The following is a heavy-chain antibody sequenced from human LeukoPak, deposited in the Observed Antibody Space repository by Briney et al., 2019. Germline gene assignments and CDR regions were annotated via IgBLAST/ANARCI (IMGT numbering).Heavy chain of an antibody. CDR3: ARDLPAAMYYYYGMDV. Sequence: PSDTLSLTCTVSGGSISSYYWSWIRQPAGKGLEWIGRIYTSGSTNYNPSLKSRVTMSVDTSKNQFSLKLSSVTAADTAVYYCARDLPAAMYYYYGMDVWGQGTTVTVSS. CDR2: IYTSGST. CDR1: GGSISSYY. J-gene: IGHJ6*02. V-gene: IGHV4-4*07. D-gene: IGHD2-2*01.